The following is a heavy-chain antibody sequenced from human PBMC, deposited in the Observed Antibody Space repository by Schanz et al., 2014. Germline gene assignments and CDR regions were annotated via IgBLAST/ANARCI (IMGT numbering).Heavy chain of an antibody. V-gene: IGHV3-73*01. D-gene: IGHD2-2*01. CDR1: GFTFSASA. Sequence: VQLVESGGGLVKPGGSLRLSCAASGFTFSASATHWVRQAPGKGLEWVGHIRSKPNNYATEYAAPMKGRSTISRDDSKNTTYLQKNSLKTEDAAVYYCSAQQLTTHYPGGMDVWGQGTTVTVS. CDR3: SAQQLTTHYPGGMDV. CDR2: IRSKPNNYAT. J-gene: IGHJ6*02.